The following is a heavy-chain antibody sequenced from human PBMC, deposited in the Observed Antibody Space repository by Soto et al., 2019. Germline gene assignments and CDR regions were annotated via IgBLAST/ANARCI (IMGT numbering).Heavy chain of an antibody. D-gene: IGHD6-25*01. CDR1: GFTFSSYS. CDR3: ARIRQNIKEQRPPHYGMDV. CDR2: ISSSSSTI. V-gene: IGHV3-48*02. Sequence: EVQLVESGGGLVQPGGSLRLSCAASGFTFSSYSMNWVRQAPGKGLEWVSYISSSSSTIYYADSVKGRFTISRDNAKNSLYLQMNSLRDEDTAVYYCARIRQNIKEQRPPHYGMDVWGQGTTVTVSS. J-gene: IGHJ6*02.